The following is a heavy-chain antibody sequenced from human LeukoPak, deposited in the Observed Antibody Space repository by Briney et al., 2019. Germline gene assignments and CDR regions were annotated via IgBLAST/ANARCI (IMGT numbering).Heavy chain of an antibody. V-gene: IGHV1-69*13. Sequence: SVKVSCNASGGTFSSYAISWVRQAPGQGLEWMGGIIPIFGTANYAQKFQGRVTITADESTSTAYMELSSLRSEDTAVYYCASGIRIYSGYDFWGQGTLVTVSS. CDR2: IIPIFGTA. CDR1: GGTFSSYA. J-gene: IGHJ4*02. CDR3: ASGIRIYSGYDF. D-gene: IGHD5-12*01.